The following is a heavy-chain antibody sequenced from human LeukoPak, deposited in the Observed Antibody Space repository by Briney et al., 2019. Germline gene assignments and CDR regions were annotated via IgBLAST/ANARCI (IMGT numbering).Heavy chain of an antibody. CDR3: ARGLYDGMDV. J-gene: IGHJ6*02. V-gene: IGHV1-46*01. CDR1: GYTFTSYY. Sequence: APVKVSCKASGYTFTSYYMHWVRQAPGQGLEWMGIINPSGGSTSYAQKFQGRVTMARDTSPTTVYMELSSLRSEDTAVYYCARGLYDGMDVWGQGTTVTVSS. CDR2: INPSGGST.